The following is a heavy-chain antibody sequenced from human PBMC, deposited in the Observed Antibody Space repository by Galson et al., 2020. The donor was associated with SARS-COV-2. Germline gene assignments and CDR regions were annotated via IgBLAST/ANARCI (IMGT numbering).Heavy chain of an antibody. D-gene: IGHD2-21*01. CDR2: ITYDGSTK. Sequence: GGSLRLSCAASGFTFSNYDMRWIRQAPGKGLEWVSYITYDGSTKYYADSVKGRSTISRDNSKNTLYLQMNSLRAEDTAVYYCASDLGDKMDVWGKGTTVTVSS. J-gene: IGHJ6*03. V-gene: IGHV3-30*03. CDR1: GFTFSNYD. CDR3: ASDLGDKMDV.